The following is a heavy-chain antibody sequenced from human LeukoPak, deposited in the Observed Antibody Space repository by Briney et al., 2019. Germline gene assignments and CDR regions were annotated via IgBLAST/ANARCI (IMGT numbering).Heavy chain of an antibody. Sequence: GGSLRLSCAASGFTSTNYAMSWVRQAPGKGLGWVSAISGNGGSTYYADSVKGRFTISRDNSKNTLYLQMNSLRAEDTAVYYCAKFRPITSVAGTIFHYWGQGALVTVSS. J-gene: IGHJ4*02. D-gene: IGHD6-19*01. V-gene: IGHV3-23*01. CDR3: AKFRPITSVAGTIFHY. CDR1: GFTSTNYA. CDR2: ISGNGGST.